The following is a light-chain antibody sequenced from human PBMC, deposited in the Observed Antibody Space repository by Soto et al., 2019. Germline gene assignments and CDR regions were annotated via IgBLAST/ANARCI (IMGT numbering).Light chain of an antibody. CDR1: QSVSTR. CDR3: QQYSVYWT. Sequence: ILMTQSPSSLCACVGVRVTIFCRASQSVSTRLAWYQQKPGKAPKVLIYDASSWAGGVPSRFTGSGSGTEFTLTINSLQPDDFATYYCQQYSVYWTFGQGTKVDIK. CDR2: DAS. V-gene: IGKV1-5*02. J-gene: IGKJ1*01.